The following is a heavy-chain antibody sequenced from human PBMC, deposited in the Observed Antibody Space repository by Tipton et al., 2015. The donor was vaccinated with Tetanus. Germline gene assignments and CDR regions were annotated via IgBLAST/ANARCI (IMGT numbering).Heavy chain of an antibody. CDR1: GGSISSSSYY. D-gene: IGHD5-12*01. Sequence: TLSLTCTVSGGSISSSSYYWGWIRQPPGKGLEWIGSIYYSGSTYYNPSLKSRVTISVDTSKNQFSLKLSSVTAADTAVYYCARFIVATIGYGMDVWGQGTTVTVSS. J-gene: IGHJ6*02. V-gene: IGHV4-39*07. CDR3: ARFIVATIGYGMDV. CDR2: IYYSGST.